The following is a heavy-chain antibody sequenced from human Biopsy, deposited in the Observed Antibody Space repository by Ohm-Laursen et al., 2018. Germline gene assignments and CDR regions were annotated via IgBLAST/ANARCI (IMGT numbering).Heavy chain of an antibody. CDR2: IAPRGSDA. Sequence: SVKVSCKASGYMFLRYYIHWVRQAPGKGLEWMGIIAPRGSDATYAQKFQGRLIMTTDTSTATVYMQLGNLTSEDTAVYFCARDRIELEATPTNADYYYFGMDVWGQGTTVIVSS. V-gene: IGHV1-46*01. CDR1: GYMFLRYY. J-gene: IGHJ6*02. D-gene: IGHD1-26*01. CDR3: ARDRIELEATPTNADYYYFGMDV.